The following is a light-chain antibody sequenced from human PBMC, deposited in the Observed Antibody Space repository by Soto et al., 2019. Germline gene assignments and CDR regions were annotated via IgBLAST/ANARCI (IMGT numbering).Light chain of an antibody. V-gene: IGKV1-6*01. CDR3: LQDYNSPIT. CDR1: QDIRND. Sequence: AIQMTQSPSSLPACVGDRVTITCRASQDIRNDLGWYQQKPGKAPTLLIYAASTLQSGVPSRFSGSGSGTDFTLTISSLQPEDFATYYCLQDYNSPITFGQGTRLEIK. CDR2: AAS. J-gene: IGKJ5*01.